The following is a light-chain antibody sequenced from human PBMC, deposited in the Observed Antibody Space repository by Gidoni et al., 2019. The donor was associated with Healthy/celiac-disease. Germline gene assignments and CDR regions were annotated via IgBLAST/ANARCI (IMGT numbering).Light chain of an antibody. Sequence: QSVLTQPPSVSGAPGQRVTISCTGSSSNIGAGYDVHWYQQLPGTAPKPLIYGNSNRPSGVPDRFSGSKSGTSASLAITGLQAEDEADYYCQSYDSSLWVFGGGTKLTGL. CDR1: SSNIGAGYD. CDR2: GNS. V-gene: IGLV1-40*01. CDR3: QSYDSSLWV. J-gene: IGLJ3*02.